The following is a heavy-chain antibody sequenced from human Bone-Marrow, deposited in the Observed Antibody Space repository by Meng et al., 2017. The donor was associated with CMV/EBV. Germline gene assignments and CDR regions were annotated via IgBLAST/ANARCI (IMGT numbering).Heavy chain of an antibody. CDR3: ARGRICSSTSCHREYFQH. V-gene: IGHV4-39*07. Sequence: SETLSLTCTVSGGSISSSSYYWGWIRQPPGKGLEWIGSIYYSGSTYYNPSLKSRVTISVDTSKNQFSLKLSSVTAADTAVYYCARGRICSSTSCHREYFQHWGQGTLVTVSS. D-gene: IGHD2-2*01. CDR1: GGSISSSSYY. J-gene: IGHJ1*01. CDR2: IYYSGST.